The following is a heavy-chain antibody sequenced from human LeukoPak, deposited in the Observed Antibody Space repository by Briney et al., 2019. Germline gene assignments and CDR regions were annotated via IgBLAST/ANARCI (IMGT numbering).Heavy chain of an antibody. Sequence: GGSLRLSCAASGFTFSSYSMNWVRQAPGKGLEWVSAISGSGGSTYYADSVKGRFTISRDNSKNTLYLQMNSLRAEDTAVYYCAIDYGDYGHFDYWGQGTLVTVSS. CDR1: GFTFSSYS. CDR3: AIDYGDYGHFDY. D-gene: IGHD4-17*01. V-gene: IGHV3-23*01. J-gene: IGHJ4*02. CDR2: ISGSGGST.